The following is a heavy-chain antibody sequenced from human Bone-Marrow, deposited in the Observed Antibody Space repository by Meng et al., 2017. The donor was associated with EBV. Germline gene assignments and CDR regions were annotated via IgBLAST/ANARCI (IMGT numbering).Heavy chain of an antibody. CDR1: GGSVSSGSYY. D-gene: IGHD5-18*01. CDR2: IYYSGST. J-gene: IGHJ4*02. CDR3: ARDNVDTAMVPH. V-gene: IGHV4-61*01. Sequence: RRWSGPGRVKPWESLSPTFTVSGGSVSSGSYYWSWIRQPPGKGLEWIGYIYYSGSTNYNPSLKSRVTISVDTSKNQFSLKLSSVTAADTAVYYCARDNVDTAMVPHWGQGTLVTVSS.